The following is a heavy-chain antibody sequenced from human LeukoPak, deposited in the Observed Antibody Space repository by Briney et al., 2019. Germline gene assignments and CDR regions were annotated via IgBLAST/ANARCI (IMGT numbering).Heavy chain of an antibody. V-gene: IGHV3-53*01. CDR2: LYYGVST. Sequence: GGSLRLSCVVSGFTVSGDYISWFRQAPGKGLEWVSVLYYGVSTFYKDSVKGRFTTSGDNFKNTVYLQMNSLRAEDTAVYSCVRGESGIQENSFDIWGQGTLVTVSS. CDR3: VRGESGIQENSFDI. D-gene: IGHD2/OR15-2a*01. CDR1: GFTVSGDY. J-gene: IGHJ3*02.